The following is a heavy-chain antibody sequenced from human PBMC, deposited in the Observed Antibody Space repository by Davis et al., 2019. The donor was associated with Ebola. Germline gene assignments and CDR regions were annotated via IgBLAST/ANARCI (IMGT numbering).Heavy chain of an antibody. CDR3: ARVATTYYYDSSGYYSGGGAFDI. J-gene: IGHJ3*02. CDR1: GGSISSYY. CDR2: IYYSGST. Sequence: GSLRLSCTVSGGSISSYYWSWIRQPPGKGLEWIGYIYYSGSTNYNPSPKSRVTISVDTSKNQFSLKLSSVTAADTAVYYCARVATTYYYDSSGYYSGGGAFDIWGQGTMVTVSS. V-gene: IGHV4-59*01. D-gene: IGHD3-22*01.